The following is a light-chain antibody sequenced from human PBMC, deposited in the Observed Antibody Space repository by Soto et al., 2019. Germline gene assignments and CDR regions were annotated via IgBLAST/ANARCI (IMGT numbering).Light chain of an antibody. V-gene: IGLV2-14*01. Sequence: QSALTQPASVAGSPGQSITISCTGTSSDVGGYNYVFWYQQHPGKAPKLMIYDVSNRPSGVSNRFSGSKSGNTASLTISGLQAEDEADYYCSSYTSVITPYVFGTGTKLTVL. CDR3: SSYTSVITPYV. J-gene: IGLJ1*01. CDR2: DVS. CDR1: SSDVGGYNY.